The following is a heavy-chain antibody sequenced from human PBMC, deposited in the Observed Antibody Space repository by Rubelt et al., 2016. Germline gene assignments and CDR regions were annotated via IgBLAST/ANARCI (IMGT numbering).Heavy chain of an antibody. J-gene: IGHJ3*02. CDR2: LYSGGST. D-gene: IGHD4-17*01. CDR1: GFTFSSCA. V-gene: IGHV3-66*01. Sequence: QLVESGGGLVQPGGSLRLSCSASGFTFSSCAMYWVRQAPGKGLEWVSVLYSGGSTYYADSVRGRFTISRDNSKNTLYLQMNSLRAEDTAVYYCARTDYGDYNDAFDIWGQGTAVTVSS. CDR3: ARTDYGDYNDAFDI.